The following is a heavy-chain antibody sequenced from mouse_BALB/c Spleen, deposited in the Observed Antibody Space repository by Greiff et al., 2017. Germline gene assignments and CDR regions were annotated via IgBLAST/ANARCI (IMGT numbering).Heavy chain of an antibody. D-gene: IGHD2-4*01. J-gene: IGHJ4*01. CDR2: INPSSGYT. V-gene: IGHV1-4*02. Sequence: VQLQQSAAELARPGASVKMSCKASGYTFTSYTMHWVKQRPGQGLEWIGYINPSSGYTEYNQKFKDKTTLTADKSSSTAYMQLSSLTSEDSAVYYCARAAMITTGAMDYWGQGTSVTVSS. CDR3: ARAAMITTGAMDY. CDR1: GYTFTSYT.